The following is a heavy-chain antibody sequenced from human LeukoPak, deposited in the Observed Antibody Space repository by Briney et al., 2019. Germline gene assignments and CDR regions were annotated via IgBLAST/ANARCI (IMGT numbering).Heavy chain of an antibody. CDR1: GFTCSSYW. Sequence: GGSLRLSCAASGFTCSSYWMHWVRQVPGKRLVWVARINPGGSSITYADSVKGRFTISRDNAKNTLYLQMDSLRAEDTGVYYCARSNQADDYWGQGTLVTVSS. CDR2: INPGGSSI. J-gene: IGHJ4*02. V-gene: IGHV3-74*01. D-gene: IGHD1-14*01. CDR3: ARSNQADDY.